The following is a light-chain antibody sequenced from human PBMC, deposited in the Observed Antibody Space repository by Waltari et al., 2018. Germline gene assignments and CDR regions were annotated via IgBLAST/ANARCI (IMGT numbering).Light chain of an antibody. Sequence: DIKMTQSPSSLSASVGDRVTITCRASQRIDNYVNWYQQRPGKAPKLLIFAASRLQSGVPARFSGSGSGTEFTLSISTLQPEDFATYFCQQSDSVPRTFGQGTRVEI. CDR2: AAS. CDR3: QQSDSVPRT. J-gene: IGKJ1*01. CDR1: QRIDNY. V-gene: IGKV1-39*01.